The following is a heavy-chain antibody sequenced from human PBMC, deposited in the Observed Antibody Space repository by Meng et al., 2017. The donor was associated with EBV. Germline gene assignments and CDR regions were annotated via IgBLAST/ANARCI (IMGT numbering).Heavy chain of an antibody. CDR2: VHYTGST. CDR1: GDSISSFYY. J-gene: IGHJ5*02. V-gene: IGHV4-39*01. CDR3: ARPFPSWQSPRLDPFGA. D-gene: IGHD6-19*01. Sequence: QLQLRESGPGQVKPSEALPPTCTASGDSISSFYYWGWIRQPPGRGLEWIGSVHYTGSTYYSPSLKSRVTVSVDTPKNQFSLRLTSVTAADTAVYYCARPFPSWQSPRLDPFGAWGQGTLVTVSS.